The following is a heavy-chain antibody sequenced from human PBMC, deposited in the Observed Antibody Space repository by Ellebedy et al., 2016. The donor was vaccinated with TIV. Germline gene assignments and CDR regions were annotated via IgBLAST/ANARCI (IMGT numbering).Heavy chain of an antibody. CDR2: ISWNSGSI. D-gene: IGHD3-10*01. V-gene: IGHV3-9*01. Sequence: GRSLRLSXAASGFTFDDYAMHWVRQAPGKGLEWVSGISWNSGSIGYADSVKGGFTISRDNAKNTLYLQMNSLRAEDTAVYYCARGSGRLNYWGQGTLVTVSS. CDR3: ARGSGRLNY. CDR1: GFTFDDYA. J-gene: IGHJ4*02.